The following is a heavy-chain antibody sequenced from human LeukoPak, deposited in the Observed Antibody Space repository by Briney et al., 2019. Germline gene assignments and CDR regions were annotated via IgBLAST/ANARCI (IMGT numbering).Heavy chain of an antibody. V-gene: IGHV3-21*01. J-gene: IGHJ6*03. CDR1: GFTLSSYS. CDR2: ISTSSIYI. Sequence: GGSLRLSCAASGFTLSSYSMNWVRQAPGKGLEWVSFISTSSIYIYYADSLKGRFTISRDNAENSLYLQMNSLRDEDTAVYYCARDPYSGGYGAYYYYYMDVWGKGTTVTVSS. CDR3: ARDPYSGGYGAYYYYYMDV. D-gene: IGHD6-19*01.